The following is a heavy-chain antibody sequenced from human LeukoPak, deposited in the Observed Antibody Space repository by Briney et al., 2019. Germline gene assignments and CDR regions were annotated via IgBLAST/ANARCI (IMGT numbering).Heavy chain of an antibody. D-gene: IGHD6-13*01. Sequence: SETLSLTCAVSGYSISSGYYWGWIRQPPGKGLEWIGSIYHSGSTYYNPSLKSRVTISVDTSKNQFSLKLSSVTAADTAVYYCARPYIAAAGIFDYWGQGTLVTVSS. CDR1: GYSISSGYY. J-gene: IGHJ4*02. CDR3: ARPYIAAAGIFDY. CDR2: IYHSGST. V-gene: IGHV4-38-2*01.